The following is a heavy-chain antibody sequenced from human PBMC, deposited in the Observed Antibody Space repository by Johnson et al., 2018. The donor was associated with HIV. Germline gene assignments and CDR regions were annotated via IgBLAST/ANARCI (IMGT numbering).Heavy chain of an antibody. D-gene: IGHD1-1*01. CDR3: AREGVSGTYFSAFDI. J-gene: IGHJ3*02. CDR1: GFTFSSYA. Sequence: QVLLVESGGGVVQPGRSLRLSCAASGFTFSSYAMHWVRQAPGKGLEWVAVISYDGSNKYYADSVKGRFTISRDNSKNTLYLQMNSLRAEDTAVYYCAREGVSGTYFSAFDIWGRGTMVTVSS. V-gene: IGHV3-30*04. CDR2: ISYDGSNK.